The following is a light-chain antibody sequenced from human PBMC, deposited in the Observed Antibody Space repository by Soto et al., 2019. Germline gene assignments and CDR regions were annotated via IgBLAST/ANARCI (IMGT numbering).Light chain of an antibody. CDR2: GNI. J-gene: IGLJ2*01. V-gene: IGLV1-40*01. Sequence: QSVLTQPPSVSGAPGQRVTISCTGSSSNIGAAYGVHWYQQLPGTAPKLLIYGNINRPSGVPDRFSGSKSGTSASLAITGLQAEDEADYYCQSYDSTLSVILFGGGTKLTVL. CDR1: SSNIGAAYG. CDR3: QSYDSTLSVIL.